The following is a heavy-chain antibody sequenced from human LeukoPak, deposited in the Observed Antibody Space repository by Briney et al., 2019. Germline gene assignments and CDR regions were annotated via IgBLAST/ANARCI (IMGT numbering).Heavy chain of an antibody. CDR1: GFTFSSYG. CDR2: ISYDGSNK. Sequence: GGSLRLSCAASGFTFSSYGMHWVRQAPGKGLEWVAVISYDGSNKYYADSVKGRFTISRDNSKNTLYLQMNSLRAEDTAVYYCAKDHYEDYFDYWGQGTLVTVSS. D-gene: IGHD3-3*01. V-gene: IGHV3-30*18. CDR3: AKDHYEDYFDY. J-gene: IGHJ4*02.